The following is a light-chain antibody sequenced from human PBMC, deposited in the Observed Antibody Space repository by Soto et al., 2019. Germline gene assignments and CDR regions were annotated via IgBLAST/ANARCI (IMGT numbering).Light chain of an antibody. CDR1: QSVTSY. CDR3: QQRSDWPLT. V-gene: IGKV3-11*01. Sequence: TQSPATLSLSPGERATLSCMASQSVTSYLAWYQQKPGQAPRLLIYDVSNRASGIPARFSGSGSETDFTLTISSLEPEDFAVHYCQQRSDWPLTFGQGTRLEIK. J-gene: IGKJ5*01. CDR2: DVS.